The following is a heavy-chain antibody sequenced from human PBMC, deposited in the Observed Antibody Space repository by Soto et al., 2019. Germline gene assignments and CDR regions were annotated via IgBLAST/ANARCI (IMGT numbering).Heavy chain of an antibody. D-gene: IGHD3-3*01. CDR3: ARSRLRFLEWLLKGNWFDP. V-gene: IGHV1-8*01. J-gene: IGHJ5*02. Sequence: GASVKVSCKASGYTFTNYDINWVRQATGQGLEWMGWMNPNSGNTGYAQKFQGRVTMTRNTSISTAYMELSSLRSEDTAVYYCARSRLRFLEWLLKGNWFDPWGQGTLVTVSS. CDR1: GYTFTNYD. CDR2: MNPNSGNT.